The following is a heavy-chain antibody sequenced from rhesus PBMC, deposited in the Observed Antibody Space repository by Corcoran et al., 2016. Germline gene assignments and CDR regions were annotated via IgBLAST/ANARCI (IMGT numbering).Heavy chain of an antibody. CDR1: GGSFSDSYR. V-gene: IGHV4S10*01. CDR3: ARMGTICGLVTRAFDF. J-gene: IGHJ3*01. D-gene: IGHD3-3*01. CDR2: IYGSSANT. Sequence: VQLQASGPGVVKPSETLSLTCAVSGGSFSDSYRWSWIRQPPGKGLEWIGYIYGSSANTNYNPSLTSRVTISKDTSKNQFSLKLSSVTAADTAVYYCARMGTICGLVTRAFDFWGQGLRVTVSS.